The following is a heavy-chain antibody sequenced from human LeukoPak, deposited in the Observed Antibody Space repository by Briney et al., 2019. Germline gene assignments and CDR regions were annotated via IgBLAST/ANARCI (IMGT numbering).Heavy chain of an antibody. CDR2: INPNSGGT. CDR3: ARSDSYTWFDP. CDR1: GYTFTGYY. Sequence: GASVKVSCKASGYTFTGYYMHWVRQAPGQGLEWMGWINPNSGGTNYAQKFQGRVTTTRDTSISTVYVELSRLRSDDTAVYYCARSDSYTWFDPWGQGTLVTVSS. J-gene: IGHJ5*02. D-gene: IGHD2-15*01. V-gene: IGHV1-2*02.